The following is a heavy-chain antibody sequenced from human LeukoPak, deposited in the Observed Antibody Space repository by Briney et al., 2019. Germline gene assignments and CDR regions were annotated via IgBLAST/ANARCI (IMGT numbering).Heavy chain of an antibody. Sequence: GGSLRLSCAASGFTFSSYEINWVRQAPGKGLEWVSYISRSGSTKYYADSVKGRFTISRDNAKNTLFLQMNSLRADDTAIYYCASALGGQGGHWGQGTLVTVSS. CDR3: ASALGGQGGH. CDR1: GFTFSSYE. J-gene: IGHJ4*02. D-gene: IGHD1-26*01. V-gene: IGHV3-48*03. CDR2: ISRSGSTK.